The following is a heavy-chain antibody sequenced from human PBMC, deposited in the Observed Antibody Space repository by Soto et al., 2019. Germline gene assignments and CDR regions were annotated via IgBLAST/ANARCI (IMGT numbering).Heavy chain of an antibody. CDR2: ISRSSSKK. Sequence: PGGSLRLSCAASGFTFSSYWMSWVRQAPGKGLEWVSNISRSSSKKYYVDSVKGRFTISRDNSKNTLYLQMNSLRAEDTAVYYCAKAPRTSYCSGGSCYDNWFDPWGQGTLVTVSS. D-gene: IGHD2-15*01. CDR1: GFTFSSYW. CDR3: AKAPRTSYCSGGSCYDNWFDP. J-gene: IGHJ5*02. V-gene: IGHV3-7*05.